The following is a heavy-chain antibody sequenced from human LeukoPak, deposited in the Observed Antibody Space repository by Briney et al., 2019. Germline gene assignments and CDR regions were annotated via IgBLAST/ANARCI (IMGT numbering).Heavy chain of an antibody. V-gene: IGHV4-31*03. CDR1: GGSISSGGYY. Sequence: SETLSLTCTVSGGSISSGGYYWSWIRQHPGKGLEWIGYIYYSGSTYYNPSLKSRVTISVDTSKNQFSLKLSSVTAADTAVYYCARERYRSYEDAFDIWGQGTMVTVSS. CDR2: IYYSGST. CDR3: ARERYRSYEDAFDI. D-gene: IGHD1-26*01. J-gene: IGHJ3*02.